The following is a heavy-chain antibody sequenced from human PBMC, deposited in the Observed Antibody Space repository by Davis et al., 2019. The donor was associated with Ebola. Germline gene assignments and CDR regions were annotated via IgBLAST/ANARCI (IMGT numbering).Heavy chain of an antibody. D-gene: IGHD4/OR15-4a*01. J-gene: IGHJ4*02. CDR3: AREGQTILGIYFDY. CDR2: INSDGSST. CDR1: GFTVSSNY. Sequence: GESLKISCAASGFTVSSNYMSWVRQAPGKGLVWVSRINSDGSSTSYADSVKGRFTISRDNAKNTLYLQMNSLRAEDTAVYYCAREGQTILGIYFDYWGQGTLVTVSS. V-gene: IGHV3-74*01.